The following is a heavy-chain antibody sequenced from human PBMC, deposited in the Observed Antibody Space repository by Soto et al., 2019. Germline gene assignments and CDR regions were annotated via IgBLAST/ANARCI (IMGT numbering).Heavy chain of an antibody. J-gene: IGHJ4*02. D-gene: IGHD2-15*01. CDR1: GGAISTYY. Sequence: PSETLSLTCSVSGGAISTYYWSWIRQFPGQGLEWIGYIYHSGSSQYNPSLTSRVTISVDTSKNQLSLRLSSVTAADTAVYYCANDGVVEGIDYWGQGTLVTVSS. CDR3: ANDGVVEGIDY. CDR2: IYHSGSS. V-gene: IGHV4-59*01.